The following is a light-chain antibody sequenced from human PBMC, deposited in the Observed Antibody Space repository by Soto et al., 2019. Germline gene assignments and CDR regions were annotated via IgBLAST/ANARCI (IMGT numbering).Light chain of an antibody. V-gene: IGKV3-20*01. J-gene: IGKJ4*01. CDR3: QQYCSSPLT. CDR1: QSVSNNY. CDR2: GAS. Sequence: EIVLTQSPGTLSLSPGERATLSCRASQSVSNNYLAWYQQNPGQAPRLLIYGASRRATGIPDRFSASGSGTAFTLTLSSLEPDGFAVYSCQQYCSSPLTFGGGTKVEIK.